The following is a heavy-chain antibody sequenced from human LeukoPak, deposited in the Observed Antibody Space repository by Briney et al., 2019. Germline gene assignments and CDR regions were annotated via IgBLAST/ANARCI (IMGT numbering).Heavy chain of an antibody. V-gene: IGHV3-53*01. Sequence: GGSLRLSCAASGFNVNNNYMSWVRQAPGKGLEWVSVIYSGGRTYYADSVKGRLTISRDNSENTLYLQMNSLRAEDTAVYYCARGGSGSYRLDYWGQGTLVTVSS. J-gene: IGHJ4*02. D-gene: IGHD1-26*01. CDR2: IYSGGRT. CDR1: GFNVNNNY. CDR3: ARGGSGSYRLDY.